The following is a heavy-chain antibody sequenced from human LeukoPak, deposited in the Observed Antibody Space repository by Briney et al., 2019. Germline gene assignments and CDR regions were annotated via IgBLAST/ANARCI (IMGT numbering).Heavy chain of an antibody. V-gene: IGHV3-49*04. J-gene: IGHJ4*02. CDR2: IRSKAYGGTT. Sequence: GGSLRLSCTASGFTFGDYAMSWVRQAPGKGLEWVGFIRSKAYGGTTEYAASVKGRFTISGDDSKSIAYLQMNSLKTEDTAVYYCTRVPYSSGWYDYFDYWGQGTLVTVSS. CDR1: GFTFGDYA. D-gene: IGHD6-19*01. CDR3: TRVPYSSGWYDYFDY.